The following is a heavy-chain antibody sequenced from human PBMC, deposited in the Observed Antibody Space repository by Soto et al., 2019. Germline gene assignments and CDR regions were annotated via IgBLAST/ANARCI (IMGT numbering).Heavy chain of an antibody. D-gene: IGHD3-9*01. J-gene: IGHJ3*01. Sequence: SETLSLTCTVSGGSINSRYWIWIRQPPGGGPEYVGYISYNGSTNYNPSLKGRIAMSVDTSKNQLSLKLTSVTAADTAVYYCASLNFALLTAYYAFDFWGQGTMVTVSS. CDR3: ASLNFALLTAYYAFDF. CDR2: ISYNGST. V-gene: IGHV4-59*08. CDR1: GGSINSRY.